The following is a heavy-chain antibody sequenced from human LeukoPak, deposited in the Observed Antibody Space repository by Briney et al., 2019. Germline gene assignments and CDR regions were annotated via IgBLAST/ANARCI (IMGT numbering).Heavy chain of an antibody. V-gene: IGHV5-51*01. J-gene: IGHJ4*02. CDR1: GYSLSSYW. D-gene: IGHD4-23*01. Sequence: GESLKISCKGSGYSLSSYWIAWVRQMPGKGLEWMGIIYPADSDTMNSPSFQGQVTISADKSISTAYLQWSSLKASDTAMYYCARRDYGGKHFDYWGQGTLVTVSS. CDR2: IYPADSDT. CDR3: ARRDYGGKHFDY.